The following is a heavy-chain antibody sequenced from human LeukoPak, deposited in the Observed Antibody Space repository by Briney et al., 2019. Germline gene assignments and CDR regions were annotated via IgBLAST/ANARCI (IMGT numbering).Heavy chain of an antibody. Sequence: PSETLSLTCTVYGGSFSGYYWSWIRQPPGKGLEWIGEINHSGSTNYNPSLKSRVTISVDTSKNQFSLKLSSVTAADTAVYYCARVRTTVVKGFDYWGQGTLVTVSS. J-gene: IGHJ4*02. V-gene: IGHV4-34*01. D-gene: IGHD4-23*01. CDR2: INHSGST. CDR3: ARVRTTVVKGFDY. CDR1: GGSFSGYY.